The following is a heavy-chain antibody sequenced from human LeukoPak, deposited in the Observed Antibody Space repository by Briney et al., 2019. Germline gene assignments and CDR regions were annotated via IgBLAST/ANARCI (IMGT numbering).Heavy chain of an antibody. V-gene: IGHV4-59*08. J-gene: IGHJ1*01. D-gene: IGHD6-13*01. CDR3: ARHAGGKQQLVQH. CDR2: IYYSGST. CDR1: GGSISGYY. Sequence: SETLSLTCTVSGGSISGYYWSWIRQPPGKGLEWIGYIYYSGSTNYNPSLKSRVTISVDTSKNQFSLKLSSVTAADTAVYYCARHAGGKQQLVQHWGQGTLVTVSS.